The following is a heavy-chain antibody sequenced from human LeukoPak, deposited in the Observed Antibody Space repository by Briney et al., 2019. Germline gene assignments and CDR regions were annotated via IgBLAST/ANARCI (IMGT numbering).Heavy chain of an antibody. V-gene: IGHV4-34*01. CDR3: ARHSKRRVPAATNWFDP. Sequence: SETLSLTCAVYGGSFSGYYWSWIRQPPGKGLEWIGEINHSGSTNYNPSLKSRVTISVDTSKNQFSLKLSSVTAADTAVYYCARHSKRRVPAATNWFDPWGQGTLVTVSS. D-gene: IGHD2-2*01. CDR1: GGSFSGYY. J-gene: IGHJ5*02. CDR2: INHSGST.